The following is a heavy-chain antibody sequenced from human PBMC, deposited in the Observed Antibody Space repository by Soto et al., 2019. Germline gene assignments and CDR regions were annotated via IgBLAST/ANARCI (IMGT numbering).Heavy chain of an antibody. CDR3: ARTLDKQYSSGWEGWFDP. V-gene: IGHV6-1*01. CDR1: GDSVSSNSAA. Sequence: PSQTLSLTCAISGDSVSSNSAAWNWIRQSPSRGLEWLGRTYYRSKWYNDYAVSVKSRITINPDTSKNQFSLQLNSVTPEDTAVYYCARTLDKQYSSGWEGWFDPWGQGTLVTVS. D-gene: IGHD6-19*01. J-gene: IGHJ5*02. CDR2: TYYRSKWYN.